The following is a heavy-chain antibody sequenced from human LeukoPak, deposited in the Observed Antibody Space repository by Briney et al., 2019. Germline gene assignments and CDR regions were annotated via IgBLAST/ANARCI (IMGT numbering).Heavy chain of an antibody. CDR1: GYTFTSYG. CDR3: ARDQVGCSGGSCYSVFRFDL. CDR2: LNVYNGNT. Sequence: ASVKVSCKASGYTFTSYGINWVRQAPGQGLEWMGWLNVYNGNTNYAQKVQGRVTMTTDTSTSTAYMELRSLRSDDTAVYYCARDQVGCSGGSCYSVFRFDLWGQGTLVTVSS. V-gene: IGHV1-18*01. D-gene: IGHD2-15*01. J-gene: IGHJ5*02.